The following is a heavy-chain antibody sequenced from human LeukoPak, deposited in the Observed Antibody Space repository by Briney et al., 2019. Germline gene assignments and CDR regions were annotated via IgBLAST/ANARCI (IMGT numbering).Heavy chain of an antibody. Sequence: ASVKVSCKVSGYTLTELSMHWVRQAPGKGLEWMGGFDPEDGETIYAQKFQGRVTMTEDTSTDTAYMELSSLRSEDTAVYYCATVTRQYYYDSSGYSDAFDIWGQGTMVTVSS. J-gene: IGHJ3*02. CDR3: ATVTRQYYYDSSGYSDAFDI. D-gene: IGHD3-22*01. CDR2: FDPEDGET. CDR1: GYTLTELS. V-gene: IGHV1-24*01.